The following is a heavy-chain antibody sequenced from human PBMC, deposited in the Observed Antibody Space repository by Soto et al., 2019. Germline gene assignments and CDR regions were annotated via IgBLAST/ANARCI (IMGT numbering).Heavy chain of an antibody. Sequence: PSETLCLTCTVAGGYIISSSYYWGWIRKPPGKGLEWIGSIYYSGSTYYNPSLKSRVTISVDTSKNQFSLKLSSVTAADTAVYYCARHVSRARLLRFLEWLSPWGQGTLVTVSS. CDR2: IYYSGST. J-gene: IGHJ5*02. D-gene: IGHD3-3*01. CDR3: ARHVSRARLLRFLEWLSP. CDR1: GGYIISSSYY. V-gene: IGHV4-39*01.